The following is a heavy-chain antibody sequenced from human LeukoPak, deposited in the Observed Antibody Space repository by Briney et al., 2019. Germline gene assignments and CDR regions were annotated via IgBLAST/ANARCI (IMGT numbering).Heavy chain of an antibody. Sequence: GESLRISCKGSGYSFTSYWIGWVRQMPGKGLEYMGIIYPGDSDTRYSPSFQGQVTISADKSISTAYLQWSSLKASDTAMYYCARIYSSGWYFGWFDPWGQGTLVTVSS. D-gene: IGHD6-19*01. CDR1: GYSFTSYW. J-gene: IGHJ5*02. CDR3: ARIYSSGWYFGWFDP. V-gene: IGHV5-51*01. CDR2: IYPGDSDT.